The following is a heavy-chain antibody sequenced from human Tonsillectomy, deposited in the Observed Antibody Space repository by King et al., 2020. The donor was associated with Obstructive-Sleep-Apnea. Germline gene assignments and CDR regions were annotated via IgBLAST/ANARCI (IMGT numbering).Heavy chain of an antibody. J-gene: IGHJ4*02. D-gene: IGHD3-9*01. V-gene: IGHV5-10-1*01. Sequence: HLVQSGAEVKKPGESLRISCKGSGYSFPSYWISWVRQIPGKGLEWMGRIDPSDSFTNYSPAFHGHVTISADKSISTAYLQWSSLKASDTAMYYCAKYYDILTGYSYFDYWGQGTLVTVSS. CDR2: IDPSDSFT. CDR1: GYSFPSYW. CDR3: AKYYDILTGYSYFDY.